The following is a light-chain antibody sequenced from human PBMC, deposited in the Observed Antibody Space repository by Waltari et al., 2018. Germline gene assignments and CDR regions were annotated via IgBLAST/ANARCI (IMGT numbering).Light chain of an antibody. J-gene: IGLJ2*01. V-gene: IGLV2-8*01. CDR2: EVS. CDR3: SSYAGSSDVI. Sequence: QSALTQPPSASGSPGQSVTISCTGSSSDVGGYNSVSWYQQHPGKAPKVIIYEVSKWPSGVPHRFSGSKSGNTASLAVSGLQAEDEADYYCSSYAGSSDVIFGGGTKLTVL. CDR1: SSDVGGYNS.